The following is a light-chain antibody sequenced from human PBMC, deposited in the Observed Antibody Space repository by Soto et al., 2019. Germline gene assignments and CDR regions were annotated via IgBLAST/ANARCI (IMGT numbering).Light chain of an antibody. CDR3: QQYGSSPPYP. CDR1: QSVSSSY. CDR2: AAS. V-gene: IGKV3-20*01. Sequence: EIVLTQSPGTLSLSPGERATLSCRASQSVSSSYLTWYQQKPGQAPRLLIYAASRRATGIPDRFSGSGSGTDFTLTISRLEPEDSALYYCQQYGSSPPYPFGQGTKLEIK. J-gene: IGKJ2*01.